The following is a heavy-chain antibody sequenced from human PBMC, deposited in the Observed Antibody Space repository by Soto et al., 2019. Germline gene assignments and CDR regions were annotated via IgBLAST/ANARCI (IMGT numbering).Heavy chain of an antibody. J-gene: IGHJ3*02. CDR2: ISYDGSNK. D-gene: IGHD2-15*01. V-gene: IGHV3-30*03. CDR1: QFTFSSYG. CDR3: ASDPDIVVVVAAFTPFFDI. Sequence: SLRLSCAASQFTFSSYGMHWVRQAPGKGLEWVAVISYDGSNKYYADSVKGRFTISRDNSKNTLYLQMNSLRAEDTAVYYCASDPDIVVVVAAFTPFFDIWGQGTMVTVSS.